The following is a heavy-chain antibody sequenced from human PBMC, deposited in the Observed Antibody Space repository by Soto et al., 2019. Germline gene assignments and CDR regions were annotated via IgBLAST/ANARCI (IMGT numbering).Heavy chain of an antibody. J-gene: IGHJ6*03. CDR2: INHSGST. V-gene: IGHV4-34*01. CDR3: ARVIPAASFHYYYYMDV. Sequence: SETLSLTCAVYGGSFSGYYWSWIRQPPGKGLEWIGEINHSGSTNYNPSLKSRATISVDTSKNQFSLKLSSVTAADTAVYYCARVIPAASFHYYYYMDVWGKGTTVTVSS. D-gene: IGHD2-2*01. CDR1: GGSFSGYY.